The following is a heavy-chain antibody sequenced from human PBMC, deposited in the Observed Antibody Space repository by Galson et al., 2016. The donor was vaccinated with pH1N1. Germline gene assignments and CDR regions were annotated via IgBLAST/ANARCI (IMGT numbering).Heavy chain of an antibody. V-gene: IGHV3-72*01. CDR2: ITKRPEGYTT. CDR1: GFTLGDFY. J-gene: IGHJ4*02. Sequence: SLRLSCAASGFTLGDFYMDWVRQAPGKGLEWVGRITKRPEGYTTQDAASVKGRFILSREDSKDLLYLQMNSLKTEGTAVYYCTRENHHKFDYWGQGTLVTVSS. CDR3: TRENHHKFDY.